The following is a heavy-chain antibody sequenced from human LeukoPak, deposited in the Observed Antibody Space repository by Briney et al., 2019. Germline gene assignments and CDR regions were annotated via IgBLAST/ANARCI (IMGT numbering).Heavy chain of an antibody. CDR3: AANWGPRYYGMDV. J-gene: IGHJ6*02. Sequence: GGSLRLSCAASGFTVSSNYMSWVRQAPGKGLEWVSVIYSGGSTYYADSVKGRFTVSRDNAKNSLYLQMNSLRAEDTAVYYCAANWGPRYYGMDVWGQGTTVTVSS. CDR2: IYSGGST. CDR1: GFTVSSNY. D-gene: IGHD7-27*01. V-gene: IGHV3-66*01.